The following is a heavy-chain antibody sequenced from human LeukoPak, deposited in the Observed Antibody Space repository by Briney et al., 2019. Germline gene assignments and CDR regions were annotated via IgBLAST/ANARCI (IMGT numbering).Heavy chain of an antibody. CDR3: ARAAVAGYYYYMDV. V-gene: IGHV1-69*05. Sequence: ASVKVSCKASGGTFSSYGISWVRQAPGQGLEWTGGIIPLFGTPNYAQKSQGRVTITTDETTTTAYMELSSLRSEDTAVYYCARAAVAGYYYYMDVWGKGTTVTVSS. CDR1: GGTFSSYG. J-gene: IGHJ6*03. D-gene: IGHD6-13*01. CDR2: IIPLFGTP.